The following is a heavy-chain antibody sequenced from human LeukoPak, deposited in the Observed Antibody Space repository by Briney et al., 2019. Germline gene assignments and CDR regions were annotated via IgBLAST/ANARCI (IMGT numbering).Heavy chain of an antibody. D-gene: IGHD2-8*01. V-gene: IGHV4-34*01. CDR2: INHSGST. Sequence: PSETLSLTCAVYGGSFSGYYWSWIRQPPGKGLEWIGKINHSGSTNYNPSLKSRVTISVDTSKNQFSLKLSSVTAADTAVYYCARGRTRKKTTRYYYYGMDVWGQGTTVTVSS. J-gene: IGHJ6*02. CDR1: GGSFSGYY. CDR3: ARGRTRKKTTRYYYYGMDV.